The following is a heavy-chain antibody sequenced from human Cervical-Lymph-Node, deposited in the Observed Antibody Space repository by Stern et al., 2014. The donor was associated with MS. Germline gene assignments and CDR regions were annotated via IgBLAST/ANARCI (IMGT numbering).Heavy chain of an antibody. J-gene: IGHJ6*02. CDR3: ARILKTVAAGYCMDV. Sequence: DQLVESGAEVKKPGASVKVSCKASGYTFTTYDITWVRQAPGQGLEWMGRISAYNGNTKYAQNLQGRVTMTTDTSTSTTYMEVRSLRSDDTAVYYCARILKTVAAGYCMDVWGQGTTVTVSS. CDR2: ISAYNGNT. D-gene: IGHD6-19*01. V-gene: IGHV1-18*01. CDR1: GYTFTTYD.